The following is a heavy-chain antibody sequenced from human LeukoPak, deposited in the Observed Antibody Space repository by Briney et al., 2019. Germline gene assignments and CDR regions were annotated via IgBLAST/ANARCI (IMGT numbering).Heavy chain of an antibody. V-gene: IGHV5-51*01. Sequence: GESLKISCKGSGYNFTNYWIGWVRQMPGKGLEWMGIFYPRDFDLKYSPSFQGQVTISADKSISTAYLQWSSLKASDTAMYYCARPIGDTYYYDSSGYHTPHDAFDIWGQGTMVTVSS. CDR2: FYPRDFDL. CDR1: GYNFTNYW. J-gene: IGHJ3*02. D-gene: IGHD3-22*01. CDR3: ARPIGDTYYYDSSGYHTPHDAFDI.